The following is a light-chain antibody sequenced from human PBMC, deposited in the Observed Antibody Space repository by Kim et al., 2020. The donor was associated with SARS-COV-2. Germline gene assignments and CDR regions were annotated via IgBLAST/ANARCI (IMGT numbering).Light chain of an antibody. Sequence: SACEAASVTITCRASENICTWLAWYQQTPGRAPSLLIYLASTFESVVPSMFRGTGSGTEFSLSITSLQPDDFATYYCQHYSRFPYTFGQGTKLEI. V-gene: IGKV1-5*03. CDR1: ENICTW. CDR3: QHYSRFPYT. J-gene: IGKJ2*01. CDR2: LAS.